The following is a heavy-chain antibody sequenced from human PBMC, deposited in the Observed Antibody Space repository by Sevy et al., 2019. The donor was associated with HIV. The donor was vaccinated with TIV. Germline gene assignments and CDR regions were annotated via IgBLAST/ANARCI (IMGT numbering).Heavy chain of an antibody. CDR1: GFTFSSYG. CDR2: ISYDGSDK. J-gene: IGHJ4*02. D-gene: IGHD3-22*01. CDR3: AKDLAYYYDSSGFDY. V-gene: IGHV3-30*18. Sequence: GGSLRLSCAASGFTFSSYGMHWVRQAPGKGLEWVAVISYDGSDKYYADSVKGRFTISRDNSKNTLYLQMHSLRAEDTAVYYCAKDLAYYYDSSGFDYWGQGTLVTVSS.